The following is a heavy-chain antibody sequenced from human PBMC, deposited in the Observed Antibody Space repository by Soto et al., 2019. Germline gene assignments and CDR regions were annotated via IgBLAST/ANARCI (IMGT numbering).Heavy chain of an antibody. CDR1: GLIVSSNH. CDR3: ARRPDDVPAVDY. J-gene: IGHJ4*02. CDR2: IYSGGST. V-gene: IGHV3-66*01. D-gene: IGHD2-2*01. Sequence: EVQLVESGGGLVQPGGSLRLSCAASGLIVSSNHMNWVRQASGKGLEWVSLIYSGGSTYYADSVKGRFTISRDNSKNTLYLQMISLRVEDTAVYYCARRPDDVPAVDYWGQGTLVTVSS.